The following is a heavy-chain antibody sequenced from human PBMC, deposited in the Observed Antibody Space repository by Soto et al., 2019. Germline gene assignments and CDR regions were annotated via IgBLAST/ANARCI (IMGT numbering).Heavy chain of an antibody. Sequence: QVQLLQSGAEVKKPGSSVKVSCKVSGGAFNNYALNWVRHGPGQGLEWLGGIIPLHNTSNYSLKFLVRVTVTADISSTTVYMELIRLTSDDTATYYCASWSTWNPLYYDGLDVWGQGTTVTVSS. CDR1: GGAFNNYA. D-gene: IGHD1-20*01. V-gene: IGHV1-69*06. CDR2: IIPLHNTS. J-gene: IGHJ6*02. CDR3: ASWSTWNPLYYDGLDV.